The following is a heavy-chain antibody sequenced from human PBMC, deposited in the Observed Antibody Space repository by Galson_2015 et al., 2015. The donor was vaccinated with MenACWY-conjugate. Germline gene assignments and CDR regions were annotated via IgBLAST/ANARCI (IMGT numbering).Heavy chain of an antibody. D-gene: IGHD4-17*01. Sequence: ETLSLTCTVSGASFRSYYWNWIRQPPGKGLEWIGNIYFTGNTNYNPSLKSRVTMSIDTSMNQFSLKVSSVTAADTAVYYCARVPSDYATWFDPWGQGTRVTVS. V-gene: IGHV4-59*01. CDR2: IYFTGNT. CDR1: GASFRSYY. J-gene: IGHJ5*02. CDR3: ARVPSDYATWFDP.